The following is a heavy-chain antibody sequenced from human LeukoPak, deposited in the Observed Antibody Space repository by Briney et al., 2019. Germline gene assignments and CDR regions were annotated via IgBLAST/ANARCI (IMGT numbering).Heavy chain of an antibody. J-gene: IGHJ4*02. CDR3: ARDRSSCSGGSCTEVLDY. CDR1: GGSISSYY. Sequence: PSETLSLTCTVSGGSISSYYWSWIRQPPGKGLEWIGYIYYSGTTYYNPSLKSRVTISVDTSKNQFSLKLSSVTAADTAVYYCARDRSSCSGGSCTEVLDYWGQGTLVTVSS. D-gene: IGHD2-15*01. CDR2: IYYSGTT. V-gene: IGHV4-59*12.